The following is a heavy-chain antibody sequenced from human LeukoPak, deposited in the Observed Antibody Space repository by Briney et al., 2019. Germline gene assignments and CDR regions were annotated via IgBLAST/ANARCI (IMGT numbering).Heavy chain of an antibody. Sequence: PGGSLRLSCAASRFTFSIYAMSWVRQAPGKGLEWVSSISSRSDYTYYEDSVKGRFTISRDNSQNTLYLQMNSLRAEDTAIYYCAKDRPNYYESNGHYYRRDGDYWGQGTLVTVSS. CDR1: RFTFSIYA. CDR3: AKDRPNYYESNGHYYRRDGDY. D-gene: IGHD3-22*01. V-gene: IGHV3-23*01. J-gene: IGHJ4*02. CDR2: ISSRSDYT.